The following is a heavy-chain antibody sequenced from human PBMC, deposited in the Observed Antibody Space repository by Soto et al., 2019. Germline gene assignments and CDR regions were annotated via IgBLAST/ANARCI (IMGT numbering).Heavy chain of an antibody. D-gene: IGHD1-26*01. J-gene: IGHJ6*02. CDR3: ARGEWEYYYYGIDV. CDR1: GGSISSGGYA. V-gene: IGHV4-30-2*01. CDR2: MYHSGST. Sequence: SETLSLTCAVSGGSISSGGYAWSWIRQPPGKGLEWIGYMYHSGSTYYNPSLKSRVTISIDRSKNQFSLKLSSVTAADTAVYYCARGEWEYYYYGIDVWGQGTTVTVSS.